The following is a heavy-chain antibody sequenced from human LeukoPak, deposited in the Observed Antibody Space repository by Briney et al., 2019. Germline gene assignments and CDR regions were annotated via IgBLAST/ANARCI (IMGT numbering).Heavy chain of an antibody. CDR1: GGSISSGSYY. CDR3: ARDRAIFGVVIKFFPFDT. D-gene: IGHD3-3*01. Sequence: TSQTLSLTCTVSGGSISSGSYYWSWIRQPAGKGLEWIGRIYTSGSTNYNPSLKSRVTISVDTSKNQFSLKLSSVTAADTAVYYCARDRAIFGVVIKFFPFDTWGQGTMVTVSS. CDR2: IYTSGST. J-gene: IGHJ3*02. V-gene: IGHV4-61*02.